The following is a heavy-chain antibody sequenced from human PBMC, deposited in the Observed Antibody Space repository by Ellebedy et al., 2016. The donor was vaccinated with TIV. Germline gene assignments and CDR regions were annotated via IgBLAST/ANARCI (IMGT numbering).Heavy chain of an antibody. CDR2: IYHSGSA. D-gene: IGHD3-16*01. CDR1: GGPISTTNW. J-gene: IGHJ5*02. CDR3: ARGDPSTPIDP. Sequence: MPSETLSLTCGVSGGPISTTNWWCWVRQAPGKGLEWIGEIYHSGSANYNPPLKSRATLSIDKSKNQFSLKLTSVTAADTAVYFCARGDPSTPIDPWGQGILVTVSS. V-gene: IGHV4/OR15-8*01.